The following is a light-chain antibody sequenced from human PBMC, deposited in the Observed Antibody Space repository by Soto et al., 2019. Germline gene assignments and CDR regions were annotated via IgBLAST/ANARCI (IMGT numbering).Light chain of an antibody. CDR3: AAWDDSLSEV. J-gene: IGLJ1*01. Sequence: QSVLTQPPSASGTPGQRVTISCSGSSSNIGSNYVYWYQQLPGTAPKLLIYRNNQRPSGVSDRFSGSKSGTSASLAISGLRSEDEADYYCAAWDDSLSEVFGTGTEVTVL. CDR2: RNN. V-gene: IGLV1-47*01. CDR1: SSNIGSNY.